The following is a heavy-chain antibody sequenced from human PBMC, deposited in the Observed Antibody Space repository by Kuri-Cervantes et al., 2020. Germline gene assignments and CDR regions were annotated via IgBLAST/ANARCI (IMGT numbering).Heavy chain of an antibody. CDR2: MNPNSGNT. V-gene: IGHV1-8*02. CDR1: GYTFTSYG. CDR3: AREEGWQWLVGGGGGMDV. Sequence: ASVKVSCKASGYTFTSYGINWVRQATGQGLEWMGWMNPNSGNTGYAQKFQGRVTMTRNTSISTAYMELSSLRSEDTAVYYCAREEGWQWLVGGGGGMDVWGQGTTVTVSS. D-gene: IGHD6-19*01. J-gene: IGHJ6*02.